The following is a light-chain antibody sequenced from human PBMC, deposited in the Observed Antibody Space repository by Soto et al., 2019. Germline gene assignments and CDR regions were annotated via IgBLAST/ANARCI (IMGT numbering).Light chain of an antibody. CDR3: QSVDGKYVV. V-gene: IGLV6-57*02. CDR2: EDN. J-gene: IGLJ2*01. Sequence: NFMLTQPHSVSNSPGKTITISCTGTGGKIASNYVQWYQQRPGSAPTPVIYEDNQRPSGVPDRFSASIDTSTNSASLVISGLKVEDEADYYCQSVDGKYVVFGGGTKLTVL. CDR1: GGKIASNY.